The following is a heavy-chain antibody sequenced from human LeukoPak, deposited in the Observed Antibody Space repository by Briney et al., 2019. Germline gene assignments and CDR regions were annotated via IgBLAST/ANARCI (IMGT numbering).Heavy chain of an antibody. Sequence: GASVKVSCKTSGYTFTGYYMHWVRQAPGQGLEWMGWINPNSGGTNYAQKFQGRVTMTRDTSISTAYMELSRLRSDDTAVYYCARGTAGSGSYLGAFDIWGQGTMVTVSS. J-gene: IGHJ3*02. CDR3: ARGTAGSGSYLGAFDI. CDR2: INPNSGGT. V-gene: IGHV1-2*02. D-gene: IGHD3-10*01. CDR1: GYTFTGYY.